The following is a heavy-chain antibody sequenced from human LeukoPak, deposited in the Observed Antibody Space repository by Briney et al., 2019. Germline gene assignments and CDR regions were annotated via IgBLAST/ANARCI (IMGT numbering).Heavy chain of an antibody. D-gene: IGHD4-17*01. CDR3: ARVRGGAHDY. V-gene: IGHV3-74*01. CDR2: IKSDGSNT. J-gene: IGHJ4*02. Sequence: RGSLRPSCAASGFTFSSYWMNWVRQAPGKGLVWVSRIKSDGSNTNYADSVKGRLTISRDNAKNSLYLQMNSLRAEDTAVYYCARVRGGAHDYCGQGTLVTVSS. CDR1: GFTFSSYW.